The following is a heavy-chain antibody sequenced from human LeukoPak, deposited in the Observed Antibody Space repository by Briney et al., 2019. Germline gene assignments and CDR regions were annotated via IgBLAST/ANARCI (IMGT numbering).Heavy chain of an antibody. V-gene: IGHV3-7*04. CDR1: GFTFSYHW. CDR2: IKQDGSEK. Sequence: QPGGSLRLSCAASGFTFSYHWMGWVRQAPGKGLEWVANIKQDGSEKYYVDSVRGRFTISRDNAKNSLYLQMNSMRAEDTAVYYCARADRDGNKRFLDWGQGTLVSVSS. CDR3: ARADRDGNKRFLD. J-gene: IGHJ4*02. D-gene: IGHD5-24*01.